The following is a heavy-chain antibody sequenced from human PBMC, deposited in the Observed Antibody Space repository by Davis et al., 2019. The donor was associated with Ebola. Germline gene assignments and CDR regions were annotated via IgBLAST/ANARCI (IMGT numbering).Heavy chain of an antibody. J-gene: IGHJ4*02. D-gene: IGHD6-19*01. V-gene: IGHV1-2*06. CDR2: INPNSGDT. CDR3: AREGYISGWMTPPFDS. Sequence: ASVKVSCKASGYRFTGYYIHWVRQAPGQGLEWMGRINPNSGDTNYAQKFQGRVTMTRDTSITTVYMELSSLRSEDTAVYYCAREGYISGWMTPPFDSWGQGTLVTVSS. CDR1: GYRFTGYY.